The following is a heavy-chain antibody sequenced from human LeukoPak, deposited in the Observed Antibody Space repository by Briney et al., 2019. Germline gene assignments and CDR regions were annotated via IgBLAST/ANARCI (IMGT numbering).Heavy chain of an antibody. J-gene: IGHJ6*03. CDR2: IYYSGST. Sequence: SETLSLTCSVSGGSVISSSSYWGWVRQPPGKGLEWIGNIYYSGSTYYSPSLTSRVTISVDTSKNQFSLKLSSVTAADTAVYYCARWSGSVTARNYYYYMDVWGEGTTVTVSS. D-gene: IGHD6-6*01. CDR3: ARWSGSVTARNYYYYMDV. V-gene: IGHV4-39*07. CDR1: GGSVISSSSY.